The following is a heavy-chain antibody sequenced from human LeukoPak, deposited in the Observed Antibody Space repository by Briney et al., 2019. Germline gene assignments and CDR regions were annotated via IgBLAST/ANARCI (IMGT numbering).Heavy chain of an antibody. J-gene: IGHJ4*02. CDR3: ARVGLSTAMVIGYFDY. D-gene: IGHD5-18*01. V-gene: IGHV4-39*07. Sequence: SETLSLTCTVSGGSISSSSYYWGWIRQPPGKGLEWIGSIYYSGSTYYNPSLKSRVTISVDTSKNQFSLKLSSVTAANTAVYYCARVGLSTAMVIGYFDYWGQGTLVTVSS. CDR2: IYYSGST. CDR1: GGSISSSSYY.